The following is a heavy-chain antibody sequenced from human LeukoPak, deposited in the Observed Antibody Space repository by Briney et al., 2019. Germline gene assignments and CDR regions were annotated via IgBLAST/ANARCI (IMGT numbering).Heavy chain of an antibody. D-gene: IGHD4-23*01. V-gene: IGHV3-30-3*01. CDR3: ARDPLHTTVVTPNYFDY. Sequence: GRSLRLSCAASGFTFSSYAMHWVRQAPGKGLEWVAVISYDGSNKYYADSVKGRFTISRDNSKNTLYLQMNSLRTEDTAVYFCARDPLHTTVVTPNYFDYWGQGTLVTVSS. CDR2: ISYDGSNK. J-gene: IGHJ4*02. CDR1: GFTFSSYA.